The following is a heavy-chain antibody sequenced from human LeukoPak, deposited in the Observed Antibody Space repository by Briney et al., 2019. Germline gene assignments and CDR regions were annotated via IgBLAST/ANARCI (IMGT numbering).Heavy chain of an antibody. D-gene: IGHD3-10*01. V-gene: IGHV4-39*01. Sequence: PSETLSLTCTVSGGSISSTTYYWGWIRQPPGKGLEWIGSVYYSGSTYYNPSLRSRVTISVDSSKNQFSLRLTSVTAADAAVYYCARQAYYYYYFDPWGQGTLVTVSS. CDR3: ARQAYYYYYFDP. CDR2: VYYSGST. J-gene: IGHJ5*02. CDR1: GGSISSTTYY.